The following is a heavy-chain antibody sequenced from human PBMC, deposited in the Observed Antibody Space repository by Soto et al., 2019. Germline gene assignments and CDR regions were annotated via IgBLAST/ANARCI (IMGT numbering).Heavy chain of an antibody. Sequence: ASVKVSCTASGYTFTSYGISWVRQAPGQGLEWMGWISAYNGNTNYAQKLQGRVTMTTDTSTSTAYMELRSLRSDDTAVYYCARDRLWDYGDYGIDYWGQGTLVTVSS. J-gene: IGHJ4*02. V-gene: IGHV1-18*01. CDR1: GYTFTSYG. D-gene: IGHD4-17*01. CDR2: ISAYNGNT. CDR3: ARDRLWDYGDYGIDY.